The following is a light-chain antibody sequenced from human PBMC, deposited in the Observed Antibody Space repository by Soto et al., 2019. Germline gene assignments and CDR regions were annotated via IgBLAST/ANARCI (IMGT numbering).Light chain of an antibody. CDR1: HNIERW. J-gene: IGKJ1*01. CDR2: DAS. CDR3: QQYNSYSWT. Sequence: IQMTQSPSTLSASVGERVTITCRASHNIERWMAWYQQKPGKAPSLLIFDASTLHSGVPSRFSGSGSGTDFTLIISSLQPDDFATYYCQQYNSYSWTFGQGTKVDIK. V-gene: IGKV1-5*01.